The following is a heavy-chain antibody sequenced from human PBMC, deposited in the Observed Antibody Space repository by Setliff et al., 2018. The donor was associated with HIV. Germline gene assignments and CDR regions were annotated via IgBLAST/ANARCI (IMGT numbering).Heavy chain of an antibody. J-gene: IGHJ4*01. D-gene: IGHD6-25*01. CDR1: GYIFISYG. V-gene: IGHV1-18*01. CDR3: ARVPSGAAGLVRAGFYF. CDR2: ISAYNGNT. Sequence: RASVKVSCKASGYIFISYGFSWVRQAPGQGLEWMGWISAYNGNTNYAQKFQDRVTVTTDTSTNTTYMELRGLRSDDTATYYCARVPSGAAGLVRAGFYFWGQGTLVTVSS.